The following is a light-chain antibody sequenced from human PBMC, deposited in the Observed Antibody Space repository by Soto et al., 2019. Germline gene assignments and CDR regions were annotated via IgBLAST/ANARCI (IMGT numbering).Light chain of an antibody. CDR1: QGIGSW. V-gene: IGKV1-12*01. J-gene: IGKJ4*01. CDR3: QHANTFPVT. CDR2: AAS. Sequence: DIQMTQSPSSVSASVGDRVTITCRASQGIGSWLAWYQQKPGKAPKLLIYAASSLQSGVPSRFSGSGSGKDFTLTISSLQPEDFAIYYCQHANTFPVTLGGGTKVDIK.